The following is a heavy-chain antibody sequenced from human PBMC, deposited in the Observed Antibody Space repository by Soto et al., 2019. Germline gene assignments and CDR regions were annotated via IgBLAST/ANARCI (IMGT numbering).Heavy chain of an antibody. CDR3: ANSQVRLGDTHAFDI. D-gene: IGHD2-21*01. J-gene: IGHJ3*02. Sequence: GGSLRLSCAASGFTFSSYAMSWVRQAPGKGLEWVSAISGSGGSTYYADSVKGRFTISRDNSKNTLYLQMNCLRAEDTAVYYFANSQVRLGDTHAFDIWGQGTMVTVSS. V-gene: IGHV3-23*01. CDR1: GFTFSSYA. CDR2: ISGSGGST.